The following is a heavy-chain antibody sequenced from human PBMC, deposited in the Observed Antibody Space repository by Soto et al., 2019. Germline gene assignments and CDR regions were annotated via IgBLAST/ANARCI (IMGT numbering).Heavy chain of an antibody. V-gene: IGHV1-3*01. CDR1: GYTFTIYA. D-gene: IGHD1-26*01. Sequence: ASVKVSCKASGYTFTIYAMRWVRQAPGQRLEWMGWINAGNGNTKYSQKFQGRVTITRDTSASTAYMELSSLRSEDTAVYYCARDDSGFSGSHYIDYFDYWGQGALVTVSS. J-gene: IGHJ4*02. CDR3: ARDDSGFSGSHYIDYFDY. CDR2: INAGNGNT.